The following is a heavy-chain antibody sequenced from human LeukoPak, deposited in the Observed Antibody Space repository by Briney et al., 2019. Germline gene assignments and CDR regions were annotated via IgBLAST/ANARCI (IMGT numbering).Heavy chain of an antibody. CDR2: IYYSGST. CDR1: GGSISSYY. CDR3: ARDRDSGGWFDP. J-gene: IGHJ5*02. D-gene: IGHD3-22*01. V-gene: IGHV4-59*01. Sequence: SETLSLTCTVSGGSISSYYWSRIRQPPGKGLEWIGYIYYSGSTNYNPSLKSRVTISVDTSKNQFSLKLSSVTAADTAVYYCARDRDSGGWFDPWGQGTLVTVSS.